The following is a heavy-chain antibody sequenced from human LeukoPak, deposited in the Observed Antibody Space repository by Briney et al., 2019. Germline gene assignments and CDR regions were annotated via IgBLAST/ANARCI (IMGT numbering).Heavy chain of an antibody. J-gene: IGHJ4*02. CDR2: IVVGSGKT. V-gene: IGHV1-58*01. D-gene: IGHD3-10*02. CDR1: GFSFTNSA. CDR3: AADDLVFGY. Sequence: SVKVSCKASGFSFTNSAVQWVRQARGQRLEWIGWIVVGSGKTKYAQNFQERVTITRDMSTRTVFMELVSLRFDDTAVYYCAADDLVFGYWGQGTLVTVSS.